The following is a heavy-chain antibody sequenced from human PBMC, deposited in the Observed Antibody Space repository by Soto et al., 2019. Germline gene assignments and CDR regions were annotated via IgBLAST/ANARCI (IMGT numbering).Heavy chain of an antibody. D-gene: IGHD1-20*01. Sequence: QITLKESGPTLVTPTQTLTLTCSFSGFSLTSRPMGVCWIRQPPGEALEWLAVIYWDDDKRYNPALRNRLSITKDTSKKQVVLTVTNMDPVDTATYYCAHRLGGYTWNDGYLDYWGQGILVTVSS. CDR1: GFSLTSRPMG. CDR2: IYWDDDK. J-gene: IGHJ4*02. CDR3: AHRLGGYTWNDGYLDY. V-gene: IGHV2-5*02.